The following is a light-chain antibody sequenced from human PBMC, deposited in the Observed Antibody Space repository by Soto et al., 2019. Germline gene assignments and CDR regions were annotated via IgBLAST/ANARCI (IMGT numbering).Light chain of an antibody. CDR2: DAS. CDR3: QQYTNTNNPWM. V-gene: IGKV1-5*01. Sequence: DIQVTQSPPTLSASVGDRVTITCRASQTISTWMAWYQQKPGKAPKLLVYDASTLQSGVASRFSGSGSGTEFTLIISGLQPDDSATYYFQQYTNTNNPWMFGQGTKVDIK. J-gene: IGKJ1*01. CDR1: QTISTW.